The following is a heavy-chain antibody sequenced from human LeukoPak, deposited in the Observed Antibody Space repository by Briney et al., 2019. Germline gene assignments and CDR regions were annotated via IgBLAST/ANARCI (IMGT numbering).Heavy chain of an antibody. Sequence: GGSLRLSCAASGFTVSSNYMSWVRQAPGKGLKWVSVIYSGGSTYYADSVKGRFTISRDNSKNTLYLQMNSLRAEDTAVYYCARQAVAGIPDYWGQGTLVTVSS. CDR3: ARQAVAGIPDY. D-gene: IGHD6-19*01. J-gene: IGHJ4*02. V-gene: IGHV3-53*01. CDR1: GFTVSSNY. CDR2: IYSGGST.